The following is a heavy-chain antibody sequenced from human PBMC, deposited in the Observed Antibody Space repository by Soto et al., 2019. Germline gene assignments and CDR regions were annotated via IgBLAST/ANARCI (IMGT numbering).Heavy chain of an antibody. CDR1: GFTFSSYA. D-gene: IGHD3-9*01. CDR2: ISGSGGST. CDR3: AKDISWDDILTGYYFDY. J-gene: IGHJ4*02. Sequence: EVQLLESGGGLVQPGGSLRLSCAASGFTFSSYAMSWVRQAPGKGLEWVSAISGSGGSTYYADSVKGRFTISRDNSKNXXYLQMTSLRAEDTAVYYCAKDISWDDILTGYYFDYWGQGTLVTVSS. V-gene: IGHV3-23*01.